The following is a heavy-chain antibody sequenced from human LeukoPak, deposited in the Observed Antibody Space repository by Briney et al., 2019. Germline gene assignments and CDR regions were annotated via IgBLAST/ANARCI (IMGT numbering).Heavy chain of an antibody. D-gene: IGHD3-22*01. CDR1: GFTFSNYS. V-gene: IGHV3-30*03. J-gene: IGHJ4*02. CDR2: TSYDGTNK. CDR3: ARDLSGGSGYLDY. Sequence: PGGSLRLSCTASGFTFSNYSMHWVRQAPGKGLEWVAVTSYDGTNKYYADSVKGRFTISRDNSKNTLYLQMSSLRAEDTAVYYCARDLSGGSGYLDYWGQGTLVTVSS.